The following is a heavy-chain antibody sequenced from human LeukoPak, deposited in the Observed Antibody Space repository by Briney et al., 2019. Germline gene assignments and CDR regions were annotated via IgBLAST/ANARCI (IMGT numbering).Heavy chain of an antibody. CDR1: GGSISSYY. J-gene: IGHJ5*02. CDR3: ARDVGYDILTGYPKPTNNWFDP. Sequence: SETLSLTCTVSGGSISSYYWSWIRQPPGKGLEWIGYIYYTGSTNYNPSLMSRVTISIDTSKNQFSLKLSSVTAEDTAVYYCARDVGYDILTGYPKPTNNWFDPWGQGTLVTVSS. V-gene: IGHV4-59*01. CDR2: IYYTGST. D-gene: IGHD3-9*01.